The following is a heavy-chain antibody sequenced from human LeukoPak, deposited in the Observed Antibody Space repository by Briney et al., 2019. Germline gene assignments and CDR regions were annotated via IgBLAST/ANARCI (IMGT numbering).Heavy chain of an antibody. CDR2: ISGSGGST. Sequence: PGGSLRLSCAASGVTFSSYAMSWVRQAPGKGLEWVSAISGSGGSTYYADSVKGQFTISRDNSKNTLYLQMNSLRAEDTAVYYCAKDYQGRWLVYFDYWGQGTLVTVSS. J-gene: IGHJ4*02. V-gene: IGHV3-23*01. D-gene: IGHD6-19*01. CDR3: AKDYQGRWLVYFDY. CDR1: GVTFSSYA.